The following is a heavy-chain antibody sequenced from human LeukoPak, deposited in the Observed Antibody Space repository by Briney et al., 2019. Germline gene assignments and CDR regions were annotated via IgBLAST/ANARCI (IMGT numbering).Heavy chain of an antibody. CDR3: AKDGRDSGSYYYMDV. CDR1: GFTFSSYW. D-gene: IGHD3-10*01. V-gene: IGHV3-7*01. Sequence: GGSLRLSCAASGFTFSSYWMSWVRQAPGKGLEWLANINQDGSEKYYVDSVKGRFTFSRDSSKNTLYLQMNSLRADDTAVYYCAKDGRDSGSYYYMDVWGKGTTVTVSS. J-gene: IGHJ6*03. CDR2: INQDGSEK.